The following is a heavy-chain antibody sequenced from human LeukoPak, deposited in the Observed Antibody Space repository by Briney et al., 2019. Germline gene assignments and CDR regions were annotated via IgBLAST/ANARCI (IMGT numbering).Heavy chain of an antibody. CDR1: GFTFSSYS. CDR3: ARDFGSERLRVNWFDP. CDR2: ISSSSSYI. Sequence: GGSLRLSCAASGFTFSSYSMNWVRQAPGKGLEWVSSISSSSSYIYYADSVKGRFTISRDNAKNSLYLQMNSLRAEDTAVYYCARDFGSERLRVNWFDPWGQGTLVTVSS. D-gene: IGHD6-25*01. V-gene: IGHV3-21*01. J-gene: IGHJ5*02.